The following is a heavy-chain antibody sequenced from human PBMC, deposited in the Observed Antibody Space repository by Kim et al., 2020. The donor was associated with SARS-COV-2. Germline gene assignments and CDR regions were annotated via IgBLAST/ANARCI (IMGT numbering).Heavy chain of an antibody. D-gene: IGHD2-15*01. J-gene: IGHJ6*01. CDR2: IIPMLGIS. CDR3: ARATGDCSGGSCYGGYYYY. Sequence: SVKVSCKASGGTFSSYAISWVRQAPGQGLEWMGRIIPMLGISNYAQKFQGRVTINADKSTSTAYMELSSLRSEDTAVYYCARATGDCSGGSCYGGYYYY. V-gene: IGHV1-69*04. CDR1: GGTFSSYA.